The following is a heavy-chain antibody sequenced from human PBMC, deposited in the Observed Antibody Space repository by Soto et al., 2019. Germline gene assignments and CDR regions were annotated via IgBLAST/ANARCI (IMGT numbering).Heavy chain of an antibody. CDR2: IIPVFGTA. CDR1: GGTFSSYA. D-gene: IGHD2-15*01. J-gene: IGHJ5*02. V-gene: IGHV1-69*13. CDR3: ESLGYCSGGSCWVAGFDP. Sequence: SLQVSCKASGGTFSSYAISWVRQAPGQGLEWMGGIIPVFGTANYAQKFQGRVTITADESTSTAYMELSSLRSEDTAVYYCESLGYCSGGSCWVAGFDPCG.